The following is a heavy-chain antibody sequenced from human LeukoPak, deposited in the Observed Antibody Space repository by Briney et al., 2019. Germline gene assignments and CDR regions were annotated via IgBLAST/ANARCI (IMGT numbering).Heavy chain of an antibody. Sequence: TGGSLRLSCAASGFIFSNYGMNWVRQAPGKGLEWVSSISSSSSYIYYADSVKGRFTISRDNAKNSLYLQMNSLRAEDTAVYYCARSAYSSSSIDYWGQGTLVTVSS. CDR1: GFIFSNYG. V-gene: IGHV3-21*01. D-gene: IGHD6-6*01. CDR3: ARSAYSSSSIDY. CDR2: ISSSSSYI. J-gene: IGHJ4*02.